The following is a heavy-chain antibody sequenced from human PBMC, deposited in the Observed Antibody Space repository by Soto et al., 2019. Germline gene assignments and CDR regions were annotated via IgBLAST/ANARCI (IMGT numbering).Heavy chain of an antibody. CDR2: LLRSGSSA. CDR3: AKDAISGDGIWLMDS. V-gene: IGHV3-23*01. D-gene: IGHD4-17*01. J-gene: IGHJ5*02. Sequence: PEESLRLSCAASGFTFRNYAMTWARQAPGRGLEWVSSLLRSGSSAYYADSVRGRFTISSDTSANSLYLQMDNLRAEDTAIYYCAKDAISGDGIWLMDSWGQGTVVS. CDR1: GFTFRNYA.